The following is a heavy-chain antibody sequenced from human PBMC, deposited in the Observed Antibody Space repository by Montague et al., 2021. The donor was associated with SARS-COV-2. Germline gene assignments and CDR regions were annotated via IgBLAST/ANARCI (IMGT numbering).Heavy chain of an antibody. J-gene: IGHJ5*02. CDR2: IYYSGTT. CDR1: GGSISSSDSY. D-gene: IGHD1-26*01. Sequence: SETLSLTCTVSGGSISSSDSYWGWIRQPPGKGLEWIGNIYYSGTTYYNPSLKSRITMAVDTSKNQFSLNLISVTAADTAVYFCVRMGAAHRLNSWLDPWGQGALVTVSS. V-gene: IGHV4-39*01. CDR3: VRMGAAHRLNSWLDP.